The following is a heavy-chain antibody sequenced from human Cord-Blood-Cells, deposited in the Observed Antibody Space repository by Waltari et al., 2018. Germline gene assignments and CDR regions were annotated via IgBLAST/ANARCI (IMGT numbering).Heavy chain of an antibody. Sequence: QVQLQQWGAGLLKPSETLSLTCAVYGGSFSGYYWSWTRQPPGKGREWIGEINQSGSTDYHPSLKSRVTISVDTSKNQFSLKLSSVTAADTAVYYCAGSGYSSSWYDTWGQGTLVTVSS. J-gene: IGHJ5*02. CDR1: GGSFSGYY. D-gene: IGHD6-13*01. CDR2: INQSGST. V-gene: IGHV4-34*01. CDR3: AGSGYSSSWYDT.